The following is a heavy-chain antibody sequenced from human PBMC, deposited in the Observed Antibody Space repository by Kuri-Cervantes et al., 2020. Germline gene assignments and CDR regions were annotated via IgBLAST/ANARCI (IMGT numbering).Heavy chain of an antibody. CDR2: ISAYNGNT. J-gene: IGHJ3*02. D-gene: IGHD3-22*01. CDR3: ASGIVVEDAFDI. Sequence: ASVKVSCKASGYTFTSYGISWVRQAPGQGLEWMGWISAYNGNTNYAQKLRGRATMTTDTSTSTAYMELRSLRSDDTAVYYCASGIVVEDAFDIRGQGTMVTVSS. CDR1: GYTFTSYG. V-gene: IGHV1-18*01.